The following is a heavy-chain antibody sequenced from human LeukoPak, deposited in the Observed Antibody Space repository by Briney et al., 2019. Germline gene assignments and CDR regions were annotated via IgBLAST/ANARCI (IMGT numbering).Heavy chain of an antibody. V-gene: IGHV1-2*02. CDR1: GYTFTGYY. CDR2: INPNSGGT. J-gene: IGHJ4*02. Sequence: ASVKVSCKASGYTFTGYYMHWVRPAPGQGLEWMGWINPNSGGTNYAQKFQGRVTMTRDTSISTAYMELSRLRSDDTAVYYCARGRYCSSTSCYPDYWGQGTLVTVSS. CDR3: ARGRYCSSTSCYPDY. D-gene: IGHD2-2*01.